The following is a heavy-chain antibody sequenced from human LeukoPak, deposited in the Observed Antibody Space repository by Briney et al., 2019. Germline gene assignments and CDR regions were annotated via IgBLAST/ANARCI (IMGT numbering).Heavy chain of an antibody. CDR2: ISSSSSYI. CDR1: GFTFSSYS. J-gene: IGHJ6*02. V-gene: IGHV3-21*01. CDR3: ARAGHRYSSSFGGMDV. D-gene: IGHD6-6*01. Sequence: PGGSLRLSCAASGFTFSSYSMNWVRQAPGKGLEWVSSISSSSSYIYYADSVKGRFTISRDNAKNSLYLQMNSLRAEDTAVYYCARAGHRYSSSFGGMDVWGQGTTVTVSS.